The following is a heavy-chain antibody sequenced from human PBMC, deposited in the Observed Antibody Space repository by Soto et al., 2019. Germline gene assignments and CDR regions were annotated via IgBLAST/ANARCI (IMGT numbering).Heavy chain of an antibody. J-gene: IGHJ6*02. Sequence: QVQLQESGPGLVKPSGTLSLTCAVSGGSISSSNWWSWVRQPPGKGLEWIGEIYHSGSTNYNPSLKSRVTISVDKSKNQFSLKLSSVTAADTAVYYCARFLLITYYYDSSGYDHYYYYYGMDVWGQGTTVTVSS. V-gene: IGHV4-4*02. CDR2: IYHSGST. CDR3: ARFLLITYYYDSSGYDHYYYYYGMDV. CDR1: GGSISSSNW. D-gene: IGHD3-22*01.